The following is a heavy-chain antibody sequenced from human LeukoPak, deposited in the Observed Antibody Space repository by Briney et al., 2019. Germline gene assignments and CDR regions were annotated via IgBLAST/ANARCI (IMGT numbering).Heavy chain of an antibody. CDR1: GYTFISYG. J-gene: IGHJ4*02. V-gene: IGHV1-18*01. CDR2: ISAYNGNT. CDR3: ARGPYCSGGTCYSQYFDY. D-gene: IGHD2-15*01. Sequence: GASVKVSCKASGYTFISYGISWVRQAPGQGLEWMGWISAYNGNTNYAQKLQGRATMTTDTSTSTAYMELRSLRSDDTAVYYCARGPYCSGGTCYSQYFDYWGQGTLVTVSS.